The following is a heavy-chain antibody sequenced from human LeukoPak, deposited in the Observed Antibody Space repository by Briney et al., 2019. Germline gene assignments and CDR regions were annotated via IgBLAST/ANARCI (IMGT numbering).Heavy chain of an antibody. D-gene: IGHD3-9*01. Sequence: GGSLRLSCAASELTVSSNYMSWVRQAPGKGLEWVSVIYSGGSTYYADSVKGRFTISRDNTKNALYLQMNSLRAEDTAVYYCAGDYDILTAGAFDIWGQGTMVTVSS. V-gene: IGHV3-66*01. CDR2: IYSGGST. J-gene: IGHJ3*02. CDR1: ELTVSSNY. CDR3: AGDYDILTAGAFDI.